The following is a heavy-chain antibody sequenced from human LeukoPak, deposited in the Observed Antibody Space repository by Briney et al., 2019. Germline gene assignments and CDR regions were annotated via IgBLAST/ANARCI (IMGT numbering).Heavy chain of an antibody. Sequence: GASVKVSCKVSGYTLTELSMHWVRQAPGKGLEWMGGFDPEDGEIIYAQKFQGRVTMTEDTSTDTAYMELSSLRSEDTAVYYCARRYCSGGSCYSPAGGEWDAFDIWGQGTMVTVSS. CDR3: ARRYCSGGSCYSPAGGEWDAFDI. CDR1: GYTLTELS. J-gene: IGHJ3*02. V-gene: IGHV1-24*01. CDR2: FDPEDGEI. D-gene: IGHD2-15*01.